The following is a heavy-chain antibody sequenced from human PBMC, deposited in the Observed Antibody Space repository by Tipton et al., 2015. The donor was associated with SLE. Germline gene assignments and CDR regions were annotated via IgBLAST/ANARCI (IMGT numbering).Heavy chain of an antibody. D-gene: IGHD5-18*01. CDR1: GCSVRSSSKY. CDR3: ARLHGYSYGLNWFDP. CDR2: IYYTGTTT. J-gene: IGHJ5*02. Sequence: TLSLTCTVSGCSVRSSSKYWAWIRQPPGKGLEWIGSIYYTGTTTYYNSFLKSRVTMSVDTSKNQFSLRLTSVIAADTAVYYCARLHGYSYGLNWFDPWGQGTLISVSS. V-gene: IGHV4-39*07.